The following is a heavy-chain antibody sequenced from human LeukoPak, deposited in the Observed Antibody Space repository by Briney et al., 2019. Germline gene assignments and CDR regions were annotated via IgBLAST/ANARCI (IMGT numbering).Heavy chain of an antibody. CDR1: GGSISSHY. CDR2: IYYSGST. Sequence: NPSETLSLTCTVSGGSISSHYWSWLRQPPGKGLEWIGYIYYSGSTNYNPSLKSRVTISVDTFKDQCSLKLSSVTDAETAVYYCARVGYYDSTDAFDIWGQGTMVTVSS. CDR3: ARVGYYDSTDAFDI. D-gene: IGHD3-22*01. V-gene: IGHV4-59*11. J-gene: IGHJ3*02.